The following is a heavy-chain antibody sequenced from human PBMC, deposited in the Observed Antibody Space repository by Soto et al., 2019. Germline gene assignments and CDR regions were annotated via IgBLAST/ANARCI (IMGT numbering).Heavy chain of an antibody. J-gene: IGHJ6*02. CDR3: ARVDCGGDCYPPYYYYGMDV. CDR1: GGTFSSYA. V-gene: IGHV1-69*12. CDR2: INPIFGTA. Sequence: QVQLVQSGAEVKKPGSSVKVSCKASGGTFSSYAISWVRQAPGQGLEWMGGINPIFGTANYAQKFQGRVTITADESTSTAYMELSSLRSEDTAVYYCARVDCGGDCYPPYYYYGMDVWGQGTTVTVSS. D-gene: IGHD2-21*02.